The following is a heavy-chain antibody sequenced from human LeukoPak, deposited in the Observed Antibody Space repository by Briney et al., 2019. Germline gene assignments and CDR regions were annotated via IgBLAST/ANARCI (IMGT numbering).Heavy chain of an antibody. CDR1: GGTFSSYT. D-gene: IGHD5-12*01. Sequence: GASVKVSCKASGGTFSSYTISWVRQAPGQGLEWMGSIIPILGIANYAQKFQGRVTITADKSTSTAYMELSSLRSEDTAVYCCAQDIVAAIGWGQGTMVTVSS. J-gene: IGHJ3*01. CDR3: AQDIVAAIG. CDR2: IIPILGIA. V-gene: IGHV1-69*02.